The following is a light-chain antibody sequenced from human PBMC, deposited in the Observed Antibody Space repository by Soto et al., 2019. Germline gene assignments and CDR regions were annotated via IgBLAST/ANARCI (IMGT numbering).Light chain of an antibody. CDR2: DAS. V-gene: IGKV1-33*01. Sequence: DIQMTQSPSSLSASVGDRVTITCQASQDISNYLNWYQQKPGKAPKLLIYDASNLETGVPSRFSVSGSGTDFTFTISNLQPEDIATYYCQQYDNLPITFGQGTRLEIK. CDR1: QDISNY. CDR3: QQYDNLPIT. J-gene: IGKJ5*01.